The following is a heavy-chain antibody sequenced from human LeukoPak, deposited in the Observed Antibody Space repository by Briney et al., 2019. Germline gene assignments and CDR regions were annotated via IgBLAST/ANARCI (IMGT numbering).Heavy chain of an antibody. CDR1: GFTFSSYW. D-gene: IGHD6-13*01. CDR3: AKEEDVWEQQLVPPDY. J-gene: IGHJ4*02. V-gene: IGHV3-23*01. CDR2: ISGSGGST. Sequence: PGGSLRLSCAASGFTFSSYWMSWVRQAPGKGLEWVSAISGSGGSTYYADSVKGRFTISRDNSKNTLYLQMNSLRAEDTAVYYCAKEEDVWEQQLVPPDYWGQGTLVTVSS.